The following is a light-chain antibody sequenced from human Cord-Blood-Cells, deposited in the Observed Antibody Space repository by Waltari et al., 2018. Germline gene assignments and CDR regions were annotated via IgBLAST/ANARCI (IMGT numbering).Light chain of an antibody. V-gene: IGLV2-23*01. CDR1: SSDVGSYNL. CDR2: EGS. J-gene: IGLJ1*01. CDR3: CSYAGSRV. Sequence: QSALTQPASVSGSPGQSITISCTGTSSDVGSYNLVSWYQQHPGKAHKLMIYEGSKRPSGVSNRFSGSKSGNTASLTISGLQAEDEADYYCCSYAGSRVFGTGTKVTVL.